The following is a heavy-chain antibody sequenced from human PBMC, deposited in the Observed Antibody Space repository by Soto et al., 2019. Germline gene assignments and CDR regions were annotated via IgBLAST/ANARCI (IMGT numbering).Heavy chain of an antibody. CDR2: MNSNSGNT. D-gene: IGHD3-10*01. J-gene: IGHJ4*02. CDR1: GYTFTSYD. V-gene: IGHV1-8*01. CDR3: ARARAMVRGVIITLGY. Sequence: ASVKVSCKASGYTFTSYDINWLLQATGQGLEWMGWMNSNSGNTGYAQKFQGRVTMTRNTSISTAYMELSSLRSEDTAVYYRARARAMVRGVIITLGYWGQGTLVTVSS.